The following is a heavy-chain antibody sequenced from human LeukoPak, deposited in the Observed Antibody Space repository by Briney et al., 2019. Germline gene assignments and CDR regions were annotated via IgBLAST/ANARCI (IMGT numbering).Heavy chain of an antibody. J-gene: IGHJ4*02. V-gene: IGHV3-11*01. CDR2: ISNSGTII. Sequence: GGSLRLSCAASGFAFRNYSMDWIRQAPGKGLEWVAYISNSGTIIYYAESVKGRFTISRDNAKNSLYLQTNSLRAEDTALYYCARDLATAGRDLDYWAQGTLVTVSS. CDR1: GFAFRNYS. CDR3: ARDLATAGRDLDY. D-gene: IGHD6-25*01.